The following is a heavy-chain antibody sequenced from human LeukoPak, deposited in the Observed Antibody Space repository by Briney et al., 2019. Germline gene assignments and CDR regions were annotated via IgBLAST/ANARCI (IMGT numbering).Heavy chain of an antibody. CDR1: GFTFSSYS. Sequence: GGSLRLSCAASGFTFSSYSMNWVRQAPGKGLEWVSFISSSRSYIYYADSVKGRFTISRDNAKNSLYLQMNSLRAEDTAVYYCARDHDRVRGVPIYYYYYYYMDVWGKGTTVTVSS. D-gene: IGHD3-10*01. V-gene: IGHV3-21*01. CDR3: ARDHDRVRGVPIYYYYYYYMDV. J-gene: IGHJ6*03. CDR2: ISSSRSYI.